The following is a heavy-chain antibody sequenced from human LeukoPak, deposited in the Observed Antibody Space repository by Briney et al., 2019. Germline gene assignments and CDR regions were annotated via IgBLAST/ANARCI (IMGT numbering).Heavy chain of an antibody. V-gene: IGHV4-59*01. D-gene: IGHD6-13*01. CDR1: GGSIKTYY. J-gene: IGHJ4*02. CDR3: AASGGYSSSWSL. CDR2: MYYSGIT. Sequence: KPSETLSLTCSVSGGSIKTYYWNWLRQPPGEGLEWIANMYYSGITSYNPSLRSRVTMPVDTSRNQVSLNLNSVSAADTAVYYCAASGGYSSSWSLWGQGTLVTVST.